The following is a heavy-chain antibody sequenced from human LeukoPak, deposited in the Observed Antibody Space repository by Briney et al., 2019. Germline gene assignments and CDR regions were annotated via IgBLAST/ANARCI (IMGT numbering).Heavy chain of an antibody. J-gene: IGHJ6*03. CDR1: GYTFTSYY. Sequence: ASVKVSCKASGYTFTSYYMHWVRQAPGQGLEWMGIINPSGGSTSYAQKFQGRVTMTRDTSTSTVYMELSSLRSEDTAVYYCATLAGLSYVHPRYYYYYMDVWGKGTTVTISS. CDR3: ATLAGLSYVHPRYYYYYMDV. D-gene: IGHD3-16*01. CDR2: INPSGGST. V-gene: IGHV1-46*01.